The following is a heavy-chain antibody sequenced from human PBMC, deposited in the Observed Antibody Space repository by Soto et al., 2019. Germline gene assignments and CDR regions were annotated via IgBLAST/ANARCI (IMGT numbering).Heavy chain of an antibody. Sequence: ASVKVSCKASGYTFTSYGISWVRQAPGKGLEWMGWISAYNGNTNYAQKLQGRVTMTTDTSTSTAYMELSSLRSDDTAVYYCARSRKMVITTVDGAFDIWGQGTMVTVSS. D-gene: IGHD3-22*01. CDR1: GYTFTSYG. V-gene: IGHV1-18*01. CDR2: ISAYNGNT. CDR3: ARSRKMVITTVDGAFDI. J-gene: IGHJ3*02.